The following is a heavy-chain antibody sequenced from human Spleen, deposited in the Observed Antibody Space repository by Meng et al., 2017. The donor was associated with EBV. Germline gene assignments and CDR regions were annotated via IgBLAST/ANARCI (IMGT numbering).Heavy chain of an antibody. V-gene: IGHV1-18*01. CDR2: ITVYSGDT. CDR1: CFSFTGYV. D-gene: IGHD3-10*01. CDR3: ARDYGSFTDS. Sequence: VELVQSGVEVKKPGASVKVSCKASCFSFTGYVISWVRQAPGQGLEWMGWITVYSGDTNYAQNFQDRVTMTTDTSTNTAYLELRSLRSDDTAVYYCARDYGSFTDSWGQGTLVTVSS. J-gene: IGHJ4*02.